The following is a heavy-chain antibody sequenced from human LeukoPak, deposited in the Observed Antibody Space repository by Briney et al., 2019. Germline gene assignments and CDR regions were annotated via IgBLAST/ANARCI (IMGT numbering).Heavy chain of an antibody. CDR1: GFIFSNYN. CDR2: ISSSGTI. CDR3: ARALGYSYGYAVDY. J-gene: IGHJ4*02. V-gene: IGHV3-48*01. D-gene: IGHD5-18*01. Sequence: PGGSLRLSCAASGFIFSNYNMNWVRQTPGKGLEWLSYISSSGTIYYADSVKGRFTISGDNAKNSLYLQMNSLRAEDTAVYYCARALGYSYGYAVDYWGQGTLVTVSP.